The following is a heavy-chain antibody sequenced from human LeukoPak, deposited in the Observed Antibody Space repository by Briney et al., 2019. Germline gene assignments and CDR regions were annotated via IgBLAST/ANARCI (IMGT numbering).Heavy chain of an antibody. CDR3: ARDTAVSDFDY. CDR1: GFTFSSYS. Sequence: GGSLRLSCAASGFTFSSYSMNWVRQAPGKGLEWVSSISSSGNYIYYADSMKGRFTISRDNAKNSLYLQMNSLRAEDTAVYYCARDTAVSDFDYWGRGTLVTVSS. CDR2: ISSSGNYI. D-gene: IGHD4-23*01. V-gene: IGHV3-21*01. J-gene: IGHJ4*02.